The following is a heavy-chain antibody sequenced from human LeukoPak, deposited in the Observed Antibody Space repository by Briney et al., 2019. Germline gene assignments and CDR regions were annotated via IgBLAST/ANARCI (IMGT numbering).Heavy chain of an antibody. Sequence: GESLKISCKVSGYSFTSYCIGWVRQMPGKGLEWMVIIYPGDSGPTYSPSLQGQVTISVDKSINTAYLQWRRLQASATAMYYCGMSGDRVPLQDDVFDVWGQGTMVTVST. CDR2: IYPGDSGP. J-gene: IGHJ3*01. CDR1: GYSFTSYC. CDR3: GMSGDRVPLQDDVFDV. V-gene: IGHV5-51*01. D-gene: IGHD1-26*01.